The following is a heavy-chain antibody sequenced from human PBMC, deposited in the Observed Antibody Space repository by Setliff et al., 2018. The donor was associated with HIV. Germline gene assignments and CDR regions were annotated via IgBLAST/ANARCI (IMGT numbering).Heavy chain of an antibody. Sequence: PGGSLRLSCVASGFSFRSYSMNWVRQAPGKGLEWISYISPSSDGNDYADSVKGRFNILRDDSKKTAYLQMNSLRDEDTAVYYCVKDVLKFWSGSGALDFWGPGTLVTVSS. CDR3: VKDVLKFWSGSGALDF. D-gene: IGHD3-3*01. V-gene: IGHV3-48*02. J-gene: IGHJ4*02. CDR2: ISPSSDGN. CDR1: GFSFRSYS.